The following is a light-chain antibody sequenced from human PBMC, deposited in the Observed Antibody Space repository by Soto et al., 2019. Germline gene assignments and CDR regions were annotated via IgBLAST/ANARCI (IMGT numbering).Light chain of an antibody. CDR2: DVS. J-gene: IGLJ1*01. CDR3: CSYAGSYTFYV. CDR1: SSDVESYNL. Sequence: QSVLTQPAPVSGSPGQSITISCTGTSSDVESYNLVSWYQQHPGKAPKVMIYDVSKRPSGVPDRFSGSKSGNTASLTLSGLRAEDEADYYCCSYAGSYTFYVFGTGTKVTVL. V-gene: IGLV2-11*01.